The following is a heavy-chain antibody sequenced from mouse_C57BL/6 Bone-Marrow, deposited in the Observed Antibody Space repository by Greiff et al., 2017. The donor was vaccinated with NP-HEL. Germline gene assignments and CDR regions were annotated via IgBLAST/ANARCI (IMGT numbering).Heavy chain of an antibody. D-gene: IGHD2-3*01. CDR2: ISYDGSN. CDR1: GYSITSGYY. Sequence: EVQLQESGPGLVKPSQSLSLTCSVTGYSITSGYYWNWIRQFPGNKLEWMGYISYDGSNNYNPSLKNRISITRDTSKNQFFLKLNSVTTEDTATYYCALYDANYWGQGTTLTVSS. CDR3: ALYDANY. J-gene: IGHJ2*01. V-gene: IGHV3-6*01.